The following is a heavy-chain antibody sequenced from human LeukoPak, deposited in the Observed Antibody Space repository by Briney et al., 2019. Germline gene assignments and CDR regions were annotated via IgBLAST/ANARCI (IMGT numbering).Heavy chain of an antibody. Sequence: GRSLRLSCAASGFTFSSYGMHWVRQAPGEGLEWVAVIWYDGSNKYYADSVKGRFTISRDNSKNTLYLQMNSLRAEDTAVYYCARDEGYVDYWGQGTLLTVSS. CDR3: ARDEGYVDY. CDR1: GFTFSSYG. J-gene: IGHJ4*02. CDR2: IWYDGSNK. V-gene: IGHV3-33*01.